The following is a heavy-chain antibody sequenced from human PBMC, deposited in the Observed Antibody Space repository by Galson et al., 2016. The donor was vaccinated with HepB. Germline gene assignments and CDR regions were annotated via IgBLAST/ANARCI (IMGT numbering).Heavy chain of an antibody. D-gene: IGHD3-10*01. CDR2: VYSSGSA. V-gene: IGHV4-31*03. CDR3: ASSGREFNYHYFDL. J-gene: IGHJ2*01. Sequence: LSLTCTVSGGSISSGSYYWSWIRPHPGKGLEWIGHVYSSGSAYHNPSLKSRVYISIDKSKNQFSLRLTSVTAADTAIYYCASSGREFNYHYFDLWGRGTLVTVSS. CDR1: GGSISSGSYY.